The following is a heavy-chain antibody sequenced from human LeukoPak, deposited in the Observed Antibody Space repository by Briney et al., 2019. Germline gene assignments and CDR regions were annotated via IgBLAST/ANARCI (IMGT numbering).Heavy chain of an antibody. CDR2: IRYDGSNK. V-gene: IGHV3-30*02. J-gene: IGHJ6*02. CDR3: AKEGCSGGSSYTYYYYGMDV. Sequence: GGSLRLSCAASGFTFSSYGMHWVRQAPGKGLEWVAFIRYDGSNKYYADSVKGRFTISRDNSKNTLYLQMNSLRAEDTAVYYCAKEGCSGGSSYTYYYYGMDVWGQGTTVTVSS. CDR1: GFTFSSYG. D-gene: IGHD2-15*01.